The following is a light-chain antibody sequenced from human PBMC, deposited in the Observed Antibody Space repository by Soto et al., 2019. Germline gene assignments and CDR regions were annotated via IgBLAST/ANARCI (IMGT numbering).Light chain of an antibody. V-gene: IGLV2-14*01. CDR1: SSDVGIYNY. J-gene: IGLJ1*01. Sequence: QSVLTQPASVSGSPGQSIAVSCTGSSSDVGIYNYVSWYQQHPGKVPKLIIYEVSNRPSGVSNRFSGSKSGKTASLTISGLQAEDEADYYCSSYTTSSTRVFGTRTKVTVL. CDR2: EVS. CDR3: SSYTTSSTRV.